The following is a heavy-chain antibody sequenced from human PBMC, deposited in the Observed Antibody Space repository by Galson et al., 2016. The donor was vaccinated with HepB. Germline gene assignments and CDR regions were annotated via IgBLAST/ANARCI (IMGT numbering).Heavy chain of an antibody. V-gene: IGHV4-59*01. CDR1: GGSISSYF. J-gene: IGHJ4*02. Sequence: SETLSLTCSLSGGSISSYFWSWIRHTPGKGLEWIGCIYKSGSTNYSPSLNGRVTLSVDTSKNQFSLKLGSVTAADTAVYYCTRGVTGTPYFDFWGQGVLVTVSS. CDR2: IYKSGST. D-gene: IGHD2-21*02. CDR3: TRGVTGTPYFDF.